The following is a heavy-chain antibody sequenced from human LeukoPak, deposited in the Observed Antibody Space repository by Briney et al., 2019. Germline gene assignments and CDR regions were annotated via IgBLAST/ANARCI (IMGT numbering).Heavy chain of an antibody. V-gene: IGHV4-34*01. J-gene: IGHJ4*02. Sequence: PSETLSLTCAVYGGSFSGYYWSWIRQPPGKGLEWIGEINHSGSTNYNPSLKSRVTISVDTSKNQFSLKLSSVTDADTAVYYCARAITAMVYNWGQGTLVTVSS. D-gene: IGHD5-18*01. CDR1: GGSFSGYY. CDR3: ARAITAMVYN. CDR2: INHSGST.